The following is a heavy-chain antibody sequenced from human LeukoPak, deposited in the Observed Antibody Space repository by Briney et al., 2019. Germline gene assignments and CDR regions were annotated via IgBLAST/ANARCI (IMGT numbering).Heavy chain of an antibody. Sequence: GGSLRLSCAASGSTFSSYSMNWVRQAPGKGLEWVSSISSSSSYIYYADSVKGRFTISRDNAKNSLYLQMNSLRAEDTAVYYCARDGGYCSSTSCLAEYDYWGQGTLVTVSS. CDR1: GSTFSSYS. CDR3: ARDGGYCSSTSCLAEYDY. V-gene: IGHV3-21*01. J-gene: IGHJ4*02. D-gene: IGHD2-2*01. CDR2: ISSSSSYI.